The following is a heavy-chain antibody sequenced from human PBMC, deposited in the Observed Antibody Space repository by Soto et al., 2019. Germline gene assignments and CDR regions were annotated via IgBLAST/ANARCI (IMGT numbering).Heavy chain of an antibody. CDR1: GFTFSSYA. D-gene: IGHD2-15*01. J-gene: IGHJ3*02. Sequence: PGGSLRLSCAASGFTFSSYAMHWVRQAPGKGLEWVAVILFDGTDKDYADSVKGRFTISRDNSRNTLYLQMNSLRVEDTAVYYCARDPGYCSGDSCSTDAFDIWGPGTMVTVSS. CDR2: ILFDGTDK. CDR3: ARDPGYCSGDSCSTDAFDI. V-gene: IGHV3-30*04.